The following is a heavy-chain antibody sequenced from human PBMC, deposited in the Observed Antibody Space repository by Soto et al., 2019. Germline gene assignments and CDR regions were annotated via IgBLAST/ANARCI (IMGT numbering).Heavy chain of an antibody. CDR3: TKNSGYALDY. D-gene: IGHD5-12*01. CDR1: GGSVSNNNW. CDR2: IHHSGGT. J-gene: IGHJ4*02. Sequence: QVQLQESGPGLVKPSGPLSLSCAVSGGSVSNNNWWSWVRQSPGNGLEWIGEIHHSGGTSYNPSLESRATLSGDKSKNELSRRLNYVTAADTAVYYCTKNSGYALDYWGLGSLVTVSS. V-gene: IGHV4-4*02.